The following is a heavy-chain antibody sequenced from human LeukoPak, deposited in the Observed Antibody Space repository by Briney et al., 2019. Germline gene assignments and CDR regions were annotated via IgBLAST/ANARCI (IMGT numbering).Heavy chain of an antibody. CDR1: GGTFSSYA. CDR3: ARGTRGVNSPYFDY. CDR2: IIPIFGTA. V-gene: IGHV1-69*05. J-gene: IGHJ4*02. Sequence: SVKVSCKASGGTFSSYAISWVRQAPGQGLEWMGGIIPIFGTANYAQKFQGRVTITTDESTSTAYMELRSLRSDDTAVYYCARGTRGVNSPYFDYWGQGTLVTVSS. D-gene: IGHD4-23*01.